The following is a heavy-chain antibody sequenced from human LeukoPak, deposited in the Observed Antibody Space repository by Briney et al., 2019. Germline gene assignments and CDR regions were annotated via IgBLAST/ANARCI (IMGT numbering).Heavy chain of an antibody. CDR1: GFTFDDYA. Sequence: GGSLRLSCAAPGFTFDDYAMHWVRQAPGKGLEWVSGISWNSGSIGYADSVKGRFTISRDNAKNSLYLQMNSLRAEDTALYYCAKAIIDYGDYVHGMDVWGQGTTVTVSS. CDR3: AKAIIDYGDYVHGMDV. D-gene: IGHD4-17*01. CDR2: ISWNSGSI. V-gene: IGHV3-9*01. J-gene: IGHJ6*02.